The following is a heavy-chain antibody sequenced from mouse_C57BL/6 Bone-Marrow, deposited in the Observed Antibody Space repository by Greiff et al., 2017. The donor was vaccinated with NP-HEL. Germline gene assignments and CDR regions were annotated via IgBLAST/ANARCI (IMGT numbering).Heavy chain of an antibody. V-gene: IGHV1-55*01. D-gene: IGHD1-1*01. Sequence: QVQLQQSGAELVKPGASVKMSCKASGYTFTSYWITWVKQRPGQGLEWIGDIYPGSGSTNYNEKFKSKATLTVDTSSSTAYMQLSSLTSEDSAVYYCAGSGDTVVATPYYAMDYWGQGTSVTVSS. CDR3: AGSGDTVVATPYYAMDY. CDR2: IYPGSGST. J-gene: IGHJ4*01. CDR1: GYTFTSYW.